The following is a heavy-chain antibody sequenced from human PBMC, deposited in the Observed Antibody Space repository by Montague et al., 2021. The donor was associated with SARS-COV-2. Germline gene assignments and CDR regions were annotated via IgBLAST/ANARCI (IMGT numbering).Heavy chain of an antibody. J-gene: IGHJ4*02. Sequence: TLSLTCTVSGGSISSGSYYWSRLRQPAGKGLEWIGRIYTSGSTNYNPSLKSRVTISIDTPKNQFSLKLSSVTAADTAVYYCARSLDPSGTYYLPYWGQGTLVTVSS. CDR3: ARSLDPSGTYYLPY. D-gene: IGHD3-10*01. V-gene: IGHV4-61*02. CDR2: IYTSGST. CDR1: GGSISSGSYY.